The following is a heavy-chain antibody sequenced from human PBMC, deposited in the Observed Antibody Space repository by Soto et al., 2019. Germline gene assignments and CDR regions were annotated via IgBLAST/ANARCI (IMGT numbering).Heavy chain of an antibody. CDR1: GFTFSSYA. J-gene: IGHJ4*02. CDR3: ARDRTILWFGEGFDY. Sequence: GGSLRLSCAASGFTFSSYAMHWVRQAPGKGLEWVAVISNDGSNKYYADSVKGRFTISRDNSKNTLYLQMNSLRAEDTAVYYCARDRTILWFGEGFDYWGQGTLVTVSS. V-gene: IGHV3-30-3*01. D-gene: IGHD3-10*01. CDR2: ISNDGSNK.